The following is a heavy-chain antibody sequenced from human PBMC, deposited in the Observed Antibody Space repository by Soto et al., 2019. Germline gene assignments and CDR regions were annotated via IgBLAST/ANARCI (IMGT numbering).Heavy chain of an antibody. J-gene: IGHJ4*02. CDR3: AKSATVPAAIAY. V-gene: IGHV1-3*01. CDR2: INAGNGNT. D-gene: IGHD2-2*02. CDR1: GYTFTSYA. Sequence: QVQLVQSGAEVKKPGASVKVSCKASGYTFTSYAMHWVRQAPGQRREGMGWINAGNGNTKYSQKFQGRVTITRDTSASTAYMELSSLRSEDTAVYYCAKSATVPAAIAYWGQGTLVTVSS.